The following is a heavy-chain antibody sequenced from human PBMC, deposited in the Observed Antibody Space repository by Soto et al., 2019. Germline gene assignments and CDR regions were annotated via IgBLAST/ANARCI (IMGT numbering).Heavy chain of an antibody. CDR3: ARYRREAVAGYTLDN. V-gene: IGHV4-59*01. Sequence: SETLSLTCTVSGGSISSNYCTWIRQPPGKGLEWIGYVYNSGSTNYNPSLKSRVTISEDTSKRQFSLKVNSMTAADTAVYYCARYRREAVAGYTLDNWGQGILVTVSS. CDR1: GGSISSNY. J-gene: IGHJ4*02. CDR2: VYNSGST. D-gene: IGHD6-13*01.